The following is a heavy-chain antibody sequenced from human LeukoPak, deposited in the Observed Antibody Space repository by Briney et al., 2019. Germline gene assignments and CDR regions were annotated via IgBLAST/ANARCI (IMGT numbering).Heavy chain of an antibody. CDR3: ARAKEQTIAARYFDY. J-gene: IGHJ4*02. Sequence: GASVKVSCKASGYTFTDYYIHWVRQAPGQGLEWIGRINPDSGGTNSAQKFQGRVTMTRDTSISTAYIELSSLRSDDTAVCYCARAKEQTIAARYFDYWGQGTLVTVSS. V-gene: IGHV1-2*06. CDR1: GYTFTDYY. D-gene: IGHD6-6*01. CDR2: INPDSGGT.